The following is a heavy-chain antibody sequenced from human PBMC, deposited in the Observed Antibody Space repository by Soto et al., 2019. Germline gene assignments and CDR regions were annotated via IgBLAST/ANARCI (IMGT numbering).Heavy chain of an antibody. V-gene: IGHV4-4*07. Sequence: LSLTCTVSGGSISSYYWSWIRQPAGKGLEWIGRIYTSGSTNYNPSLKSRVTMSVDTSKNQFSLKLSSVTAADTAVYYCAREGKYCSGGSCYRTMGDYWGQGTLVTVSS. CDR2: IYTSGST. CDR1: GGSISSYY. D-gene: IGHD2-15*01. J-gene: IGHJ4*02. CDR3: AREGKYCSGGSCYRTMGDY.